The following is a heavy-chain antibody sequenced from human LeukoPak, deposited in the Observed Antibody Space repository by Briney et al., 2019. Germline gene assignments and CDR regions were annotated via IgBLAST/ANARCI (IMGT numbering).Heavy chain of an antibody. D-gene: IGHD1-20*01. V-gene: IGHV3-21*01. CDR1: GFTFSSYS. CDR2: VSSSSSYI. CDR3: ARAHNWKYGTFDY. J-gene: IGHJ4*02. Sequence: GGSLRLSCAASGFTFSSYSMNWVGKAPGKGLEWVSCVSSSSSYIYNADSVKGRFTISRDNANNSLYLQMNSLRVEDTAVYYCARAHNWKYGTFDYWGQGTLVTVSS.